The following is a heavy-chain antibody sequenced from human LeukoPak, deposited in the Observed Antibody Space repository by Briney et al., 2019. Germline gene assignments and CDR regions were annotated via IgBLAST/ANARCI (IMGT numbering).Heavy chain of an antibody. J-gene: IGHJ5*02. CDR3: ARVVTIFGVVIGFDP. CDR1: GFTFSSYE. Sequence: GGSLRLSCAASGFTFSSYEMNWVCQAPGKGLEWVSYISSSGSTIYYADSVKGRFTISRDNAKNSLYLQMNSLRAEDTAVYYCARVVTIFGVVIGFDPWGQGTLVTVSS. V-gene: IGHV3-48*03. D-gene: IGHD3-3*01. CDR2: ISSSGSTI.